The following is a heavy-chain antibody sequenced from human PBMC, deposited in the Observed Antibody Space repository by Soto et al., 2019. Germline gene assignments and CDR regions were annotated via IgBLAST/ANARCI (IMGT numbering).Heavy chain of an antibody. CDR2: IIPNFGTA. Sequence: QVQLVQSGAEVKKPGSSVKVSCKASGGTFSSYAISWVRQAPGQGLEWMGGIIPNFGTANYAQKFHGRVTITADESTGTAYMELSSLRSEDTAVYYCSSNVITMVRGGGFDPWGQGTLVTVSS. CDR3: SSNVITMVRGGGFDP. D-gene: IGHD3-10*01. V-gene: IGHV1-69*01. J-gene: IGHJ5*02. CDR1: GGTFSSYA.